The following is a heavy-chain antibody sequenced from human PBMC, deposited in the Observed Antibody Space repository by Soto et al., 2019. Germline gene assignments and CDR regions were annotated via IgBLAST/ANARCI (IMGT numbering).Heavy chain of an antibody. CDR1: GYTFTSYD. V-gene: IGHV1-8*01. CDR2: MNPNSGNT. CDR3: ARGTYRNTYYSDGMDD. J-gene: IGHJ6*02. Sequence: QVQLVQSGAEVKKPGASVKVSCKASGYTFTSYDINWVRQATGQGLEWMGWMNPNSGNTGYAQKFQGRVTMTRNTSLRTAYMELSSLRSEDTAVYYCARGTYRNTYYSDGMDDWGQGPTVTVS. D-gene: IGHD4-4*01.